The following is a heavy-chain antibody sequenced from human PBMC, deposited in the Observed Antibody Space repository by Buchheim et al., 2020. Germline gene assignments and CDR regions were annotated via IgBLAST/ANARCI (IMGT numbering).Heavy chain of an antibody. V-gene: IGHV3-33*01. Sequence: QVQLVESGGGVVQPGRSLRLSCAASGFTFSSYGMHWVRQAPGKGLEWVAVIWYDGSNKYYADSVKGRFTLSRDNSKITLYLQMNSLRAEDTAVYYCARDPRGVGSGPPGGRPGEIDYWGQGTL. J-gene: IGHJ4*02. D-gene: IGHD3-3*01. CDR2: IWYDGSNK. CDR1: GFTFSSYG. CDR3: ARDPRGVGSGPPGGRPGEIDY.